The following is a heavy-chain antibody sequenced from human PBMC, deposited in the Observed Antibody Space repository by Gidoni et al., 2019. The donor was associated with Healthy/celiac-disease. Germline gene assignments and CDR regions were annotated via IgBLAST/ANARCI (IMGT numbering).Heavy chain of an antibody. D-gene: IGHD6-13*01. Sequence: EVQLVESGGGLVQPGGSLRLSCAASGFTFSSYWMHWVRQAPGKGLVWVSRINSDGSSTSYADSVKGRFTISRDNAKNTLYLQMNSLRAEDTAVYYCARITAAGTREGAFDIWGQGTMVTVSS. CDR3: ARITAAGTREGAFDI. CDR2: INSDGSST. CDR1: GFTFSSYW. J-gene: IGHJ3*02. V-gene: IGHV3-74*01.